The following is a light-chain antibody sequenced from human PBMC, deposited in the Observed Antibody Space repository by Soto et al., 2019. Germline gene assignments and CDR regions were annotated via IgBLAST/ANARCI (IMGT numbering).Light chain of an antibody. Sequence: DIQMTQSPSTLSASVGDRVTITCRASQSISSWLAWYQQKPGKAPKLLIYDASSLESGVPSRFSGSGSGTEFTLTISSLQPDDFETYDCQQYNSYQGTFGQGTKVEIK. CDR2: DAS. V-gene: IGKV1-5*01. CDR1: QSISSW. J-gene: IGKJ1*01. CDR3: QQYNSYQGT.